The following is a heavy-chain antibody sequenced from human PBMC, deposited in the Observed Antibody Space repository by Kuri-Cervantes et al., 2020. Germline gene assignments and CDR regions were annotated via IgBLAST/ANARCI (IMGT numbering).Heavy chain of an antibody. V-gene: IGHV3-13*01. Sequence: GGSLRLSCAASGFTFSSYDIHWVRQATGKGPEWVSSIDTAGDTNYPGSVKGRFTISRENAKNSLYLQMNSLRAGDTAVYYCARGASYYYGMDVWGQGTTVTVSS. J-gene: IGHJ6*02. D-gene: IGHD1-26*01. CDR3: ARGASYYYGMDV. CDR2: IDTAGDT. CDR1: GFTFSSYD.